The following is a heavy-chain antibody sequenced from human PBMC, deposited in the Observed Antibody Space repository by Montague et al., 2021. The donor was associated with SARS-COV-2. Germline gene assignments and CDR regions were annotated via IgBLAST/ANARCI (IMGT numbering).Heavy chain of an antibody. J-gene: IGHJ4*02. CDR3: ARYGYNWNGDEGFDY. D-gene: IGHD1-20*01. CDR2: IFYSGST. V-gene: IGHV4-39*01. Sequence: SETLSLTCTVSGGSISSSTSCWGWIRQPPGKGLEWIGSIFYSGSTYYNPSLKSRITISVDTSKNQFSLKLSSVTAADTAVYYCARYGYNWNGDEGFDYWGQGTLVTVSS. CDR1: GGSISSSTSC.